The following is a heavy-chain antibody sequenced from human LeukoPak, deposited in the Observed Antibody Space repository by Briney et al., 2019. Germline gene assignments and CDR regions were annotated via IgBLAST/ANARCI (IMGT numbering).Heavy chain of an antibody. CDR3: ARVGDWNDLVY. V-gene: IGHV4-59*01. Sequence: PSETLSLTCTVSGGSISPYYWSWIRQTPGKGLEWIGYILYSGTTTNYNPSLKSRVTISVDTSKNQFSLKLSSVAAADTAVYYCARVGDWNDLVYWGQGTLVTVSS. D-gene: IGHD1-1*01. J-gene: IGHJ4*02. CDR1: GGSISPYY. CDR2: ILYSGTTT.